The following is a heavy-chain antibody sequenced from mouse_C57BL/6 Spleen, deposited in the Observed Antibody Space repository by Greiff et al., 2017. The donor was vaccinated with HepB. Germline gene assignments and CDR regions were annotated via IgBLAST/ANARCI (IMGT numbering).Heavy chain of an antibody. CDR1: GYTFTSYG. Sequence: VQLQQSGAELARPGASVKLSCKASGYTFTSYGISWVKQSTGQGLEWIGEIYPRSGNTYYNEKFKGKATLTADKSSSTAYIELRRLTAQNSAVFFGARSGDAERFAYWGQGTLVTVSA. CDR3: ARSGDAERFAY. D-gene: IGHD3-1*01. J-gene: IGHJ3*01. V-gene: IGHV1-81*01. CDR2: IYPRSGNT.